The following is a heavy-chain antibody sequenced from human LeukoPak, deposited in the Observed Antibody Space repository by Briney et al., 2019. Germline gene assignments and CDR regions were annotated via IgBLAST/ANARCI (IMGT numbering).Heavy chain of an antibody. J-gene: IGHJ4*01. V-gene: IGHV4-39*01. Sequence: SGTLSLTCTVSGVSISSNGYYWSWIRQPPGKGLEWIGNIYYSGSTVYNPSLKSRVTMSVGTSKNQFSLKLSSVTAADTALYYCASQSRVAGREFDYWGQGTLVTVSS. CDR3: ASQSRVAGREFDY. CDR1: GVSISSNGYY. D-gene: IGHD6-19*01. CDR2: IYYSGST.